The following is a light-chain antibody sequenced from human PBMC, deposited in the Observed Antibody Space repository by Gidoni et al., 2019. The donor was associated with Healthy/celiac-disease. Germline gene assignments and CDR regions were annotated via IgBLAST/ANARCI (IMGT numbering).Light chain of an antibody. V-gene: IGKV2-28*01. CDR1: QSLLHSNVYNY. CDR2: FGS. J-gene: IGKJ4*01. CDR3: MQALQTPLT. Sequence: DIVMTQSPLSLPVTPGEPASTSCRSSQSLLHSNVYNYLDWYLQKPGQSPQLLIYFGSSRASGVPDRFSGSGSGTDFTLKISRVEAEDVGVYYCMQALQTPLTFGGGTKVEIK.